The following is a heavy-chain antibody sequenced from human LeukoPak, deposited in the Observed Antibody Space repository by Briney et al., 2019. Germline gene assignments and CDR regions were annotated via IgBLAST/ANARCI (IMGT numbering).Heavy chain of an antibody. CDR2: IKLDGSEK. Sequence: PGGSLRLSCAASGFRFSNYWMSWVRQAPGKGLEWVANIKLDGSEKYYVDSVKGRFTISRDNAENSLYLQMNSLRAEDTAVYYCATTRGFDYWGQGTLVTVSS. D-gene: IGHD1-1*01. CDR3: ATTRGFDY. CDR1: GFRFSNYW. V-gene: IGHV3-7*03. J-gene: IGHJ4*02.